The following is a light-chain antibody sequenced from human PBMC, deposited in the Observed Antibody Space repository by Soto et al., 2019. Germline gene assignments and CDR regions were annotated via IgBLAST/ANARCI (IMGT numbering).Light chain of an antibody. CDR3: QQYGSSGT. CDR2: GAS. J-gene: IGKJ1*01. CDR1: QSVSNNY. V-gene: IGKV3-20*01. Sequence: EIVLTQSPGTLAVAAGGRATLSWRASQSVSNNYLAWYQQNPGHAPRLLISGASNRATGIPDRFSGSGSGTDFTLTISRLEPEDFAVYYCQQYGSSGTFGQGTKVDIK.